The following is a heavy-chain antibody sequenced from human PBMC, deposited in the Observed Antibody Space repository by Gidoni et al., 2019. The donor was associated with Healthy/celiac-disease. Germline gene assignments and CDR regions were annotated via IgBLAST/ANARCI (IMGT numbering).Heavy chain of an antibody. D-gene: IGHD6-25*01. CDR2: IKHSGST. J-gene: IGHJ6*02. Sequence: QVQLQPWGAGLLKPSETLSLTCAFYGGSFSGYYWSWSRQPPGKGLEWIGEIKHSGSTNYNPSRKSRVTISVDTDKNQFSRKRSSVTAADTAVYYWAGAQRDGRYYDYGMDVWGQGTTVTVSS. V-gene: IGHV4-34*01. CDR1: GGSFSGYY. CDR3: AGAQRDGRYYDYGMDV.